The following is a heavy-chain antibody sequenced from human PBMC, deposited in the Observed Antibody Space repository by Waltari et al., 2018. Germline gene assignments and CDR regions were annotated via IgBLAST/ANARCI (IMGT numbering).Heavy chain of an antibody. J-gene: IGHJ4*02. V-gene: IGHV4-39*01. CDR3: ARRNYYDRYYFDY. Sequence: QLQLQESGPGLVKPSETLSLTCTVSGGSISSSSYYWGWIRQPPGKGLEWIGSIYYSGSTYYNPSLKSRVTISVDTSKNQFSLKLSSVTAADTAVYYCARRNYYDRYYFDYWGQGTLVTVSS. D-gene: IGHD3-10*02. CDR2: IYYSGST. CDR1: GGSISSSSYY.